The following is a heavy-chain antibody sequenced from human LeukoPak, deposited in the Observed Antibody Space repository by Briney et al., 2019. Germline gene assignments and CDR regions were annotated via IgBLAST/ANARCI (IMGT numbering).Heavy chain of an antibody. CDR1: GGSISSYY. V-gene: IGHV4-59*08. J-gene: IGHJ4*02. CDR2: IYYSGST. D-gene: IGHD3-22*01. Sequence: SETLSLTCTVSGGSISSYYWSWIRQPPGKGLEWIGYIYYSGSTNYNPSLKSRVTISVDTSKNQFSLKLSSVTAADTAVYYCARQGGYYDSSLDYWGQGTLVTVSS. CDR3: ARQGGYYDSSLDY.